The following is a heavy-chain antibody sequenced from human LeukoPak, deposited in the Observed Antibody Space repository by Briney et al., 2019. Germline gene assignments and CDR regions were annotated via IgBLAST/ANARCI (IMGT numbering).Heavy chain of an antibody. CDR2: INPNSGGT. CDR1: GYTFTGYY. Sequence: ASVKVSCKASGYTFTGYYMHWVRQAPGQGLEWMGWINPNSGGTNYAQKFQGRVTMTRDTSISTAYMELSRLRSDDTAVYYCARGDIVVVPAAIYYYYGMDVWGKGTTVTVSS. V-gene: IGHV1-2*02. CDR3: ARGDIVVVPAAIYYYYGMDV. J-gene: IGHJ6*04. D-gene: IGHD2-2*01.